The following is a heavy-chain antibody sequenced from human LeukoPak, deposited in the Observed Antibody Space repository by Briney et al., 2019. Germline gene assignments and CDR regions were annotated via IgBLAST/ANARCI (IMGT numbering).Heavy chain of an antibody. CDR3: ARVAHSYYDFWSGYQTFDY. CDR1: GGSFSGYY. D-gene: IGHD3-3*01. CDR2: INHSGST. J-gene: IGHJ4*02. Sequence: SETLSLTCAVYGGSFSGYYWSWIRQPPGKGLEWIGEINHSGSTNYNPSLKSRVTISVDTSKNQFSLKLSSVTAADTAVYYCARVAHSYYDFWSGYQTFDYWGQGTLVTVSS. V-gene: IGHV4-34*01.